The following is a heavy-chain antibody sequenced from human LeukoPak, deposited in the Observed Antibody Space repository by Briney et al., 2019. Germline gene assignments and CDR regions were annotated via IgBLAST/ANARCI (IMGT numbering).Heavy chain of an antibody. Sequence: GASVKVSCKASGYTFTSYGISWVRQAPGQGLEWMGWISAYNGNTNYAQKLQGRVTMTTDTSTSTAYMELRSLRSDDTAVHYCARDIVVVPAAMVYYYYYGMDVWGQGTTVTVPS. D-gene: IGHD2-2*01. CDR3: ARDIVVVPAAMVYYYYYGMDV. CDR1: GYTFTSYG. J-gene: IGHJ6*02. V-gene: IGHV1-18*01. CDR2: ISAYNGNT.